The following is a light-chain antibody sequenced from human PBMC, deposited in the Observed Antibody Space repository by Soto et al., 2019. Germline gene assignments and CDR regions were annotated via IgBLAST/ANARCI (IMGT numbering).Light chain of an antibody. J-gene: IGLJ2*01. CDR2: EGV. V-gene: IGLV2-23*01. Sequence: QSVLTQPASVSDSPGQSITISCSGTSSDFRSYNPVSWYQQHPGIAPKLIIYEGVKRPSGVSARFSGSTSGNTAYLTISGLQAEDEANYHCSSFSGNDTYVVFGGGTKLTVL. CDR1: SSDFRSYNP. CDR3: SSFSGNDTYVV.